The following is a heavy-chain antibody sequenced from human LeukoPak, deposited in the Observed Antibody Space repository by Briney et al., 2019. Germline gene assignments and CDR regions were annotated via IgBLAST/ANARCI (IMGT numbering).Heavy chain of an antibody. CDR1: GGTFSSYA. D-gene: IGHD5-24*01. Sequence: ASVKVSCKASGGTFSSYAISWVRQAPGQGLEWMGGIIPIFGTANYAQKFQGRVTITADESTSTAYMELSSLRSEDTAVYYCARDWLQVENWFDPWGQGTLVTVSS. V-gene: IGHV1-69*13. CDR3: ARDWLQVENWFDP. J-gene: IGHJ5*02. CDR2: IIPIFGTA.